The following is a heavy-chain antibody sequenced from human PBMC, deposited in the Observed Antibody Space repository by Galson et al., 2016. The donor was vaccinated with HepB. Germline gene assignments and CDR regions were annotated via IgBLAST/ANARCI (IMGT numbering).Heavy chain of an antibody. CDR3: EKDYDSSWYVFGKTNWFDP. Sequence: SLRLSCAASGFHFDGYAMHWVRPAPGKGLEWVSGIRWNSGSIGYAESVKGRFTVSRDNAKTSLYLQLNSLRPEDTALYYCEKDYDSSWYVFGKTNWFDPWGQGTQVTVSS. V-gene: IGHV3-9*01. J-gene: IGHJ5*02. CDR2: IRWNSGSI. CDR1: GFHFDGYA. D-gene: IGHD6-13*01.